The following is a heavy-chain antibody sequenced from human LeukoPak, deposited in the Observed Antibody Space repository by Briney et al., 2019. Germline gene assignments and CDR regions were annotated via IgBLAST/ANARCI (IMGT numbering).Heavy chain of an antibody. Sequence: SETLSLTCAVYGGSFSGYYWSWIRQPPGKGLEWIGEINHSGSTNYNPSLKSRVTISVDTSKNQFSLKLSSVTAAGTAVYYCARGGIAVAGTGDFDYGGQGTLVTVSS. CDR2: INHSGST. CDR3: ARGGIAVAGTGDFDY. CDR1: GGSFSGYY. V-gene: IGHV4-34*01. D-gene: IGHD6-19*01. J-gene: IGHJ4*02.